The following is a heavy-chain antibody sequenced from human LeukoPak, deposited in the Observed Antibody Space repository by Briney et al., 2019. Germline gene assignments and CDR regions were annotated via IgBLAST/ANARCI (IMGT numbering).Heavy chain of an antibody. D-gene: IGHD4-23*01. V-gene: IGHV5-51*01. CDR2: IFPGDSNA. Sequence: GESLQISCKASGYRFTDYWIAWVRQMPGIGLEWMGIIFPGDSNARYRPSFQGHVTISADRSINTAYLQWSSLTASDTAMYYCASRPFETTVVPWDFYWGQGTQVTVSS. CDR3: ASRPFETTVVPWDFY. J-gene: IGHJ4*02. CDR1: GYRFTDYW.